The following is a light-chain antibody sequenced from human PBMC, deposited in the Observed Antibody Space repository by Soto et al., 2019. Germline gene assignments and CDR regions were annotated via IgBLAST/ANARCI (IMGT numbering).Light chain of an antibody. CDR1: QSVSNKY. J-gene: IGKJ2*01. Sequence: EVVLTQSPGTLSLSPGERATLSCRASQSVSNKYLAWYQQKPGQAPSLLIFGSSDRATGIPDRFSGSGSATDFTLTISILEHEYFAVYYCQQYGSSPPYTFGQGTQLEIK. V-gene: IGKV3-20*01. CDR2: GSS. CDR3: QQYGSSPPYT.